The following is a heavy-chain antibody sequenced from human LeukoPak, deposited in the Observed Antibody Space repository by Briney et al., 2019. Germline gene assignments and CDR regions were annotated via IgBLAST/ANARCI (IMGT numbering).Heavy chain of an antibody. J-gene: IGHJ6*03. CDR1: GYTFTNYG. V-gene: IGHV1-18*01. CDR2: INAYNGDT. CDR3: ARWGLVAPGSYYYYYMDV. Sequence: ASVKVSCKASGYTFTNYGVSWVRQAPGQGLEWMGWINAYNGDTHYAQNLQGRLTMTTDTSTSTAFMELRSLRPDDTAVYYCARWGLVAPGSYYYYYMDVWGRGTTVTVSS. D-gene: IGHD2-2*01.